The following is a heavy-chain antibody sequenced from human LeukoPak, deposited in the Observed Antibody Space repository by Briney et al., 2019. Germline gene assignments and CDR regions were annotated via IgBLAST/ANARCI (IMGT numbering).Heavy chain of an antibody. CDR2: INHSGST. D-gene: IGHD2/OR15-2a*01. CDR3: AGHHPRNTVDF. V-gene: IGHV4-34*01. Sequence: SETLSLTCAVYGGSFSYYYWSWIRQPPGKGLEWIGEINHSGSTNYNPSLKSRVTISVDTSKNQFSLKLSSVTAADTAVYYCAGHHPRNTVDFWGQGTLVTVSS. J-gene: IGHJ4*02. CDR1: GGSFSYYY.